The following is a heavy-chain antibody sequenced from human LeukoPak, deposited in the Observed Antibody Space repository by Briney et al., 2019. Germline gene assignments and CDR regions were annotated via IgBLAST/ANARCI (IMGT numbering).Heavy chain of an antibody. V-gene: IGHV4-61*02. J-gene: IGHJ4*02. CDR3: ARETVDFWSGYGY. Sequence: ASETLSLTCTVSGGSISSGSYYWSWIRQPDGKGLEWIGRIYTSGSTNYNPSLKSRVTISVDTSKNQFSLKLSSVTAADTAVYYCARETVDFWSGYGYWGQGTLVTVSS. CDR1: GGSISSGSYY. CDR2: IYTSGST. D-gene: IGHD3-3*01.